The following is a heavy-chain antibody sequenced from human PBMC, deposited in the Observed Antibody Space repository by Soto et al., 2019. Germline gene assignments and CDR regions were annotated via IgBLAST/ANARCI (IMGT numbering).Heavy chain of an antibody. CDR3: ARHRRTTVAKFYFDN. Sequence: SETLSLTCAVSGGSINSYCWSWIRQPPGKGLEWIAYIFDSGNANYNPSLKSRVTISVDTSKNQFSLKLTSVTAADTAVYYCARHRRTTVAKFYFDNWGQGALVTVSS. V-gene: IGHV4-59*08. CDR2: IFDSGNA. J-gene: IGHJ4*02. D-gene: IGHD4-4*01. CDR1: GGSINSYC.